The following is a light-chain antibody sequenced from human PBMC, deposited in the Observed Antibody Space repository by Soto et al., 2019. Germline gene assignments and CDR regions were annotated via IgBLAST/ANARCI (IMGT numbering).Light chain of an antibody. CDR3: LQYLTYPLT. Sequence: DIQMTQSPSTLSASVGDRVTITCRASQSISSWLAWYQQKPGKDPKLLIYDASSLESGVPSRFSGSGSGTEFSLTVSSLQPDDFATYYCLQYLTYPLTFGGGTKVDIK. CDR1: QSISSW. J-gene: IGKJ4*01. CDR2: DAS. V-gene: IGKV1-5*01.